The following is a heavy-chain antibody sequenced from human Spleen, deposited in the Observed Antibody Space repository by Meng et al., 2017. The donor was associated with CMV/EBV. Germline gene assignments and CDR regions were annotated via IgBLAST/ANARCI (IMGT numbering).Heavy chain of an antibody. CDR2: INHSGST. D-gene: IGHD6-13*01. CDR1: GGAFSGYT. V-gene: IGHV4-34*01. Sequence: GQQGEGVQGVVTASAHGAQPGAVCGGAFSGYTWGWIRQPPGKGLEWIGGINHSGSTNYNPSHERRGTIAVDTSKNQCSLKLSSVTAADTAVYYCAKALYSSSWYGPPDYYFDYWGQGTLVTVSS. CDR3: AKALYSSSWYGPPDYYFDY. J-gene: IGHJ4*02.